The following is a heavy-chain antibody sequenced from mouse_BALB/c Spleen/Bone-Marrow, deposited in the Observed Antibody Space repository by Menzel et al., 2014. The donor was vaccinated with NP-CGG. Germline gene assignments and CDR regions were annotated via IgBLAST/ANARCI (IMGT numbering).Heavy chain of an antibody. Sequence: EVKLMESGPGLVKPSQSLSLTCTVTGYSIXSDYAWNWIRQFPGNKLEWMGYISYSGSTSYNPSLKSRISITRDTSKNQFFLQLNSVTTEDTATYYCARAYYGSSDYWGQGTTLTVSS. CDR1: GYSIXSDYA. J-gene: IGHJ2*01. D-gene: IGHD1-1*01. CDR2: ISYSGST. V-gene: IGHV3-2*02. CDR3: ARAYYGSSDY.